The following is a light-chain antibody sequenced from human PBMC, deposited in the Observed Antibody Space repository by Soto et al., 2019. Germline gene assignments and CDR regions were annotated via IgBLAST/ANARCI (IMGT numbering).Light chain of an antibody. V-gene: IGLV1-44*01. CDR2: SDN. Sequence: QAVVTQPPSASGAPGQRVTISSSGGSSNIGSNSVTWYQQLPGTAPRLLIYSDNQRPSGVPDRFSGSRSGTSASLAITGLQSEDEADYYCAVWDDSLDAWVFGGGTKLTVL. CDR1: SSNIGSNS. CDR3: AVWDDSLDAWV. J-gene: IGLJ3*02.